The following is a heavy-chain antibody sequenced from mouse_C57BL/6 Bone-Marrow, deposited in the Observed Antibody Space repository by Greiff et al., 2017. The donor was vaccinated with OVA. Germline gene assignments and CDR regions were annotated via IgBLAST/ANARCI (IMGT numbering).Heavy chain of an antibody. CDR3: ARWGGDDDGYFDY. J-gene: IGHJ2*01. CDR1: GYTFTSYW. Sequence: QVQLQQPGAELVKPGASVKLSCKASGYTFTSYWMQWVKQRPGQGLEWIGEIDPSDSYTNYNQKFKGKATLTVDTSSSTAYMQLSSLTSEDSAVYNCARWGGDDDGYFDYWGQGTTLTVSS. V-gene: IGHV1-50*01. CDR2: IDPSDSYT. D-gene: IGHD2-4*01.